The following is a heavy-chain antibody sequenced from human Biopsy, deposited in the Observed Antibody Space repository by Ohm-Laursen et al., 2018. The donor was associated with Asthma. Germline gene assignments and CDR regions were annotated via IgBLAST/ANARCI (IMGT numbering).Heavy chain of an antibody. V-gene: IGHV3-53*05. D-gene: IGHD3-22*01. CDR3: ASTTPSIVVVARAGAFDI. J-gene: IGHJ3*02. Sequence: SLRLSCAASGFSVSSNYMSWVRQAPGKGLEWVSVIYSGGSTYYADSVKGRFTISRDNSKNTLYLQMNSLRAEDTAVYYCASTTPSIVVVARAGAFDIWGQGTMATVSS. CDR1: GFSVSSNY. CDR2: IYSGGST.